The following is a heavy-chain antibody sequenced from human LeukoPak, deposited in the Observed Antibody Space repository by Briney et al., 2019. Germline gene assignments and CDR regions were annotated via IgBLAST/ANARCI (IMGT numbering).Heavy chain of an antibody. D-gene: IGHD3-16*02. CDR2: IKQDGSEK. CDR3: AREGESGYVWGSYRNFDY. CDR1: GFTFSIYW. V-gene: IGHV3-7*01. Sequence: GGSLRLSCAASGFTFSIYWMSWVRQAPGKGLRWVANIKQDGSEKYYVDSVKGRFTISRDNAKNSLYLQMNSLRAEDTAVYYCAREGESGYVWGSYRNFDYWGQGTLVTVSS. J-gene: IGHJ4*02.